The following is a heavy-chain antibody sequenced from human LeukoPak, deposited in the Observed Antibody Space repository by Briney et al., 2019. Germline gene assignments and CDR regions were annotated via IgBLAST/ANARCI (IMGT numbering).Heavy chain of an antibody. Sequence: GESLQISCKGSGYSFTSYWIGWVRQMPGKGLEWMGIIYPGDSDTRYSPSFQGQVTISADKTISTAYLQWSSLKASDTAKYYWAKGSPYYYDSSGYDYWGQGTLVTVSS. CDR2: IYPGDSDT. CDR3: AKGSPYYYDSSGYDY. D-gene: IGHD3-22*01. J-gene: IGHJ4*02. CDR1: GYSFTSYW. V-gene: IGHV5-51*01.